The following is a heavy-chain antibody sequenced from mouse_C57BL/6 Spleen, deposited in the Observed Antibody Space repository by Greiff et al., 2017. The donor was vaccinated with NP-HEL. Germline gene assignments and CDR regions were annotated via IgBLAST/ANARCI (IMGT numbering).Heavy chain of an antibody. J-gene: IGHJ1*03. CDR3: ARDGGYFDV. V-gene: IGHV5-4*01. Sequence: EVKVVESGGGLVKPGGSLKLSCAASGFTFSSYAMSWVRQTPAKRLEWVATISDGGSYTYYPDNVKGRFTISRDNAKNNLYLQMSHLKSEDTAMYYCARDGGYFDVWGTGTTVTVSS. CDR2: ISDGGSYT. CDR1: GFTFSSYA.